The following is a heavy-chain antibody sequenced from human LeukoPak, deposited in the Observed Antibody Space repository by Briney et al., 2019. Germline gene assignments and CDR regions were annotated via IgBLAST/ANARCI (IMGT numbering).Heavy chain of an antibody. D-gene: IGHD1-14*01. CDR1: GYSFSDYY. J-gene: IGHJ4*02. V-gene: IGHV1-2*02. CDR3: ARHYRDY. Sequence: GASGKVSCKASGYSFSDYYMHWVRQAPGQGLEWMGWINPVSGGTKYAQKFQGRVTMTRDTSISTAYMELNRLRSDDTAVYYCARHYRDYWGQGTLVTV. CDR2: INPVSGGT.